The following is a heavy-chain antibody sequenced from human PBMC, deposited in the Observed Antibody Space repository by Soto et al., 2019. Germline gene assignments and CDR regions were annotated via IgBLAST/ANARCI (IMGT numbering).Heavy chain of an antibody. D-gene: IGHD2-15*01. CDR1: GFTFSSYD. CDR3: ARDEYCSGGSCVDYYYYGMDV. Sequence: GGSLRLSCAASGFTFSSYDMHGVRQAPGKGLEWVAVIWYDGSNKYYADSVKGRFTISRDNSKNTLYLQMNSLRAEDTAVYYCARDEYCSGGSCVDYYYYGMDVWGQGTTVTVSS. V-gene: IGHV3-33*01. CDR2: IWYDGSNK. J-gene: IGHJ6*02.